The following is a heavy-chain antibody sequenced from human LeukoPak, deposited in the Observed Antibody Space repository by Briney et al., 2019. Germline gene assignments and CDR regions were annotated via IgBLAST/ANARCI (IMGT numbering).Heavy chain of an antibody. CDR3: AKDIKGTNYYYYGMGA. Sequence: GGSLRLSCAASGFTFSNSAMTGVRQAPGKGVDWLSYFNGDGGRTYYADSVKGRFTISRDNSKNTLYLQMNSLRVEDTAVYYCAKDIKGTNYYYYGMGAWGQGTTVTVSS. CDR1: GFTFSNSA. J-gene: IGHJ6*02. V-gene: IGHV3-23*01. CDR2: FNGDGGRT. D-gene: IGHD1-14*01.